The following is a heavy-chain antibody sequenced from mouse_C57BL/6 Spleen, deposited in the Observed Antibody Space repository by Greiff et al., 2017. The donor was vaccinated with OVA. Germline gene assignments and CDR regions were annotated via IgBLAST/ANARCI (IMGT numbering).Heavy chain of an antibody. Sequence: EVQLQQSGPGMVKPSQSLSLTCTVTGYSITSGYDWHWIRHFPGNKLEWMGYISYSGSTNYNPSLKSRISITHDTSKNHFFLKLNSVTTEDTATYYCARESNYAMDYWGQGTSVTVSS. V-gene: IGHV3-1*01. CDR3: ARESNYAMDY. CDR2: ISYSGST. J-gene: IGHJ4*01. CDR1: GYSITSGYD. D-gene: IGHD5-1*01.